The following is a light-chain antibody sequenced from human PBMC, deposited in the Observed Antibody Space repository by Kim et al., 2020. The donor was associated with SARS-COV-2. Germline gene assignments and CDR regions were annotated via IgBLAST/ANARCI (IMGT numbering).Light chain of an antibody. Sequence: DIQMTQSPSSLSASVGDRVTITCQASQDISTHLNWYQQKSGKAPKLLIYDAFNWETGVPSRFSGSRSGTDFSFTISSLHPEDIGTYYCHHYDSLPLDTFGQGTKLEI. J-gene: IGKJ2*01. CDR2: DAF. CDR3: HHYDSLPLDT. CDR1: QDISTH. V-gene: IGKV1-33*01.